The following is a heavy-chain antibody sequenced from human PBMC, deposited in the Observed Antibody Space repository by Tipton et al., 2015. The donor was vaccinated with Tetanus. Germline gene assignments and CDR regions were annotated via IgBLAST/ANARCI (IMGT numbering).Heavy chain of an antibody. CDR1: GGSIRSGDYQ. CDR2: ISYSGST. CDR3: TLIADNWFDP. D-gene: IGHD6-13*01. J-gene: IGHJ5*02. Sequence: LSCTVSGGSIRSGDYQWNWIRQPPGKGLEWLAYISYSGSTNSNYDLKSRITISRDTSKNQLSLRLKSVTAADTATYYCTLIADNWFDPWGQGTLVTVSS. V-gene: IGHV4-61*08.